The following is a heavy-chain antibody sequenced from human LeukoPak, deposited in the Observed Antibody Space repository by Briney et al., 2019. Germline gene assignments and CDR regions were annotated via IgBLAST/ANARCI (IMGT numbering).Heavy chain of an antibody. CDR2: ISYDGSNT. D-gene: IGHD2/OR15-2a*01. CDR3: ARDRYYLRIDDAFDI. V-gene: IGHV3-30-3*01. CDR1: GFTFSNYA. Sequence: GRSLRLSCAASGFTFSNYAMHWVRQAPGKGLEWVAVISYDGSNTYYADSVKGRFTISRDNSKNTLYLQMNSLRAEDTAVYYCARDRYYLRIDDAFDIWGQGTMVTVSS. J-gene: IGHJ3*02.